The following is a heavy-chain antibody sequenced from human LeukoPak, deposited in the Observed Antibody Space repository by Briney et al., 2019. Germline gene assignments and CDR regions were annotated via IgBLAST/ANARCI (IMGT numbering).Heavy chain of an antibody. Sequence: ASVKVSCKASGYTFTSYGISWVRQAPGQGLEWMGWISAYNGNTNYAQKLQGRVTMTTDTSTSTAYMELRSLRSDDTAVYYCARDQKRFLEWWDYYYMDVWGKGTTVTVSS. V-gene: IGHV1-18*01. CDR2: ISAYNGNT. J-gene: IGHJ6*03. CDR1: GYTFTSYG. D-gene: IGHD3-3*01. CDR3: ARDQKRFLEWWDYYYMDV.